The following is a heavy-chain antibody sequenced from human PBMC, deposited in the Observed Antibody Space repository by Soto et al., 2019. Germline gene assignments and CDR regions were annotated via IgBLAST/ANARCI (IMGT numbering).Heavy chain of an antibody. D-gene: IGHD3-10*01. CDR1: GFTFSSYA. CDR3: AKATRYYYGSGDYPFDY. Sequence: GGSLRLSCAASGFTFSSYAMSWVRQAPGKGLEWVSAISGSGGSTYYADSVKGRFTISRDNSKNTLYLQMNSLRAEDTAVYYCAKATRYYYGSGDYPFDYWGQGTLVTVSS. V-gene: IGHV3-23*01. J-gene: IGHJ4*02. CDR2: ISGSGGST.